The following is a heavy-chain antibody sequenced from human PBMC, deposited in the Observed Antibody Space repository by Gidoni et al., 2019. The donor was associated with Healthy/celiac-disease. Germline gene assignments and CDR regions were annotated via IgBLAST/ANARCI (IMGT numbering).Heavy chain of an antibody. CDR3: ARDPGYSYGYFDY. J-gene: IGHJ4*02. D-gene: IGHD5-18*01. Sequence: QVQLVEAGGGVVQPGRSLRISCAASGFTFSSYAMHWVRQAPGKGLEWVAVISYDGSNKYYADSVKGRFTISRDNSKNTLYLQMNSLRAEDTAVYYCARDPGYSYGYFDYWGQGTLVTVSS. CDR2: ISYDGSNK. V-gene: IGHV3-30-3*01. CDR1: GFTFSSYA.